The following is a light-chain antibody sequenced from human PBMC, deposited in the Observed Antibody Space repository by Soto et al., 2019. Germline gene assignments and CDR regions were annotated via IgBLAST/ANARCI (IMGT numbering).Light chain of an antibody. Sequence: EIVLTQSPATLSLSPGERATLSCRASQSVSSYLAWYQQKPGQAPRLLIYDASNRATGIPARFSRSGSGTDFTLTITSLEPADFAVYYCQQRSSWPLTFGGGTKVEIK. V-gene: IGKV3-11*01. J-gene: IGKJ4*01. CDR1: QSVSSY. CDR2: DAS. CDR3: QQRSSWPLT.